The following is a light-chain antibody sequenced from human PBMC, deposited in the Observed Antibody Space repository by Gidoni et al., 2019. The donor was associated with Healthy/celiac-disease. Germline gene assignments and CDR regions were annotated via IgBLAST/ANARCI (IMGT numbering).Light chain of an antibody. CDR2: DAS. CDR1: QSVSSY. V-gene: IGKV3-11*01. J-gene: IGKJ2*01. CDR3: QQRSNWSYT. Sequence: EIVLTQSPATLSLSPGGRATLSCRASQSVSSYLAWYQQKPGQAPSLLIYDASNRATGIPARFRGSGSGTDFTLTISILEPEHFAVYYCQQRSNWSYTFGQXTKLEIK.